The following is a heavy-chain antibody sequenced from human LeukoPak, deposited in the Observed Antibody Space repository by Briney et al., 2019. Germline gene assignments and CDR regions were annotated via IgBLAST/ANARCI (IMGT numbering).Heavy chain of an antibody. D-gene: IGHD3-3*01. CDR1: GGSISNYY. J-gene: IGHJ4*02. CDR2: IYYSGDT. Sequence: KTSEILSLTCTVSGGSISNYYWSWIRQPSGKGLEWIGYIYYSGDTNYNPSLKSRVTISVDTSKNQFSLKLTSVTAADTAVYYCASSHPLGSNNDYYTPFDYWGQGALVIVSS. V-gene: IGHV4-59*01. CDR3: ASSHPLGSNNDYYTPFDY.